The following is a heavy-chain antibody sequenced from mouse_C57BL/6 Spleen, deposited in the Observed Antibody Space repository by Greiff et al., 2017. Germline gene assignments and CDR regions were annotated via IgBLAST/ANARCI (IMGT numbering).Heavy chain of an antibody. CDR1: GYAFTNYL. J-gene: IGHJ2*01. Sequence: QVQLQQSGAELVRPGTSVKVSCKASGYAFTNYLIEWVKQRPGQGLEWIGVINPGSGGTNYNEKFKGKATLTADKSSSTAYMQLSSLTSEDSAVYFCARGRSSLDYWGQGTTLTVSS. V-gene: IGHV1-54*01. CDR3: ARGRSSLDY. D-gene: IGHD1-1*01. CDR2: INPGSGGT.